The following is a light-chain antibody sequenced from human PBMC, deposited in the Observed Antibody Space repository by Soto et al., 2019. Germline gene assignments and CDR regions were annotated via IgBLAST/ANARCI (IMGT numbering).Light chain of an antibody. Sequence: DVQLTQSPSFLSASVGDRVTITCRASQGISRYLAWYQQEPGKAPKLLIYGASTLQSGVPSRFSGSGSGTEFTLTINSLQPEDFATYYCQQLSSYPRTFGQGTKVEIK. V-gene: IGKV1-9*01. CDR1: QGISRY. CDR2: GAS. J-gene: IGKJ1*01. CDR3: QQLSSYPRT.